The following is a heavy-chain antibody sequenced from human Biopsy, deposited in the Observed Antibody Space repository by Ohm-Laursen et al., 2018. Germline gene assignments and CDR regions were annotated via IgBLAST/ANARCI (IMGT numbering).Heavy chain of an antibody. CDR3: ARVEAGTYDALDI. CDR2: IYYSGGT. Sequence: SDTLSLTWCVSGGSMTGYEWSWIRLAPGKGLEWIGYIYYSGGTKYNPSLASRVTFSVDMSKSQFSLKLYSVTAADTAVYYCARVEAGTYDALDIWGQGTLVAVSA. CDR1: GGSMTGYE. V-gene: IGHV4-59*07. J-gene: IGHJ3*02. D-gene: IGHD1-26*01.